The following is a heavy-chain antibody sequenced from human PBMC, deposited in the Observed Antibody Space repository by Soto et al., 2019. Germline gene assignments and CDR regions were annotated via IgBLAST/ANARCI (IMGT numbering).Heavy chain of an antibody. Sequence: ASVKVSCKASGYTFTYRYLHWVRQAPGQALEWMGWITPFNGNTNYAQKFQDRVTITRDRSMSTAYMELSSLRSEDTAMYYCATSRLRSDYCYYYGMDVWCQGTIVTVSS. CDR2: ITPFNGNT. D-gene: IGHD4-17*01. J-gene: IGHJ6*02. CDR1: GYTFTYRY. V-gene: IGHV1-45*02. CDR3: ATSRLRSDYCYYYGMDV.